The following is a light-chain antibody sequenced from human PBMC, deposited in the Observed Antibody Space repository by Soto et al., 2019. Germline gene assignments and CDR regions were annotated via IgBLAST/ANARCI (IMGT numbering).Light chain of an antibody. J-gene: IGKJ5*01. CDR1: ESLSSY. Sequence: DIVLTQSTGNLPLSPGEGGSLXCRASESLSSYLVWYQQRPGKAPRLVISGASTRATGIQARLIGGGSGKEFTLNISSLQSEDFAVYYCKQYNSWPPITFGQGTRLEIK. CDR2: GAS. CDR3: KQYNSWPPIT. V-gene: IGKV3-15*01.